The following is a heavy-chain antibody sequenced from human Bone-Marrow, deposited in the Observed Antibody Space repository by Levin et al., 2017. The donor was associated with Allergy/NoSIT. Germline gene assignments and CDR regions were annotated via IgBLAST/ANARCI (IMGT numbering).Heavy chain of an antibody. Sequence: AASVKVSCAASGFTFSSYAMSWVRQAPGKGLEWVSAISGSGGSTYYADSVKGRFTISRDNSKNTLYLQMNSLRAEDTAVYYCAKRDYGDYVPFDYWGQGTLVTVSS. V-gene: IGHV3-23*01. CDR3: AKRDYGDYVPFDY. D-gene: IGHD4-17*01. CDR2: ISGSGGST. CDR1: GFTFSSYA. J-gene: IGHJ4*02.